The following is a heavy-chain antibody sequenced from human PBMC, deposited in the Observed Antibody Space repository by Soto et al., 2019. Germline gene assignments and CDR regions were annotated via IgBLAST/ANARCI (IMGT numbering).Heavy chain of an antibody. CDR1: GYTFTTYY. J-gene: IGHJ3*02. V-gene: IGHV1-46*01. D-gene: IGHD6-25*01. CDR2: INPSSGTT. Sequence: QVQLVQSGAEVKKPGASVKVSCKTSGYTFTTYYLHWVRQAPGQGLEWMAIINPSSGTTNYAQKFQGRANVTRDTSTSTVYVEVRSLRSEDTAVYYCARAQPNSGGWTNAFDIWGQGTVVTVSS. CDR3: ARAQPNSGGWTNAFDI.